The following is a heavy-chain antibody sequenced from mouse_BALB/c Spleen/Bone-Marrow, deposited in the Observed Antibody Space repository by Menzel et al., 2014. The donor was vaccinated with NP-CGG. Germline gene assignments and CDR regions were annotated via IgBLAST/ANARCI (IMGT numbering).Heavy chain of an antibody. CDR2: ISSGSSTI. V-gene: IGHV5-17*02. CDR1: GFTFSSFG. D-gene: IGHD1-1*01. J-gene: IGHJ2*01. CDR3: ARSGSSSGYFDY. Sequence: EVHLVESGGGLVQPGGSRKLSCAASGFTFSSFGMHWVRQAPEKGLEWVAYISSGSSTIYYADTVMGRFTISRDNPKNPLFLQMASLRSEDTAMYYCARSGSSSGYFDYWGQGTTLTVSS.